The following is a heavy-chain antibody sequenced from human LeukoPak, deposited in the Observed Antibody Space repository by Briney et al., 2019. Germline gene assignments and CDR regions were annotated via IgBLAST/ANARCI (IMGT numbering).Heavy chain of an antibody. CDR3: ATLLQRGLRFLEWSKNWFDP. Sequence: ASVKVSCKASGYTFTSYDINWVRQATGQGLEWMGWMNPNSGNTGYAQKFQGRVTMTRNTSIGTAYMELSSLRSEDTAVYYCATLLQRGLRFLEWSKNWFDPWGQGTLVTVSS. CDR2: MNPNSGNT. V-gene: IGHV1-8*01. J-gene: IGHJ5*02. CDR1: GYTFTSYD. D-gene: IGHD3-3*01.